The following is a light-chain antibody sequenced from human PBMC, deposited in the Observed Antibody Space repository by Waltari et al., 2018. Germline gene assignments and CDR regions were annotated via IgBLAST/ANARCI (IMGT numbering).Light chain of an antibody. CDR1: ILSMYP. J-gene: IGLJ3*02. Sequence: SSELTQDPTVSVALGQTVRITCQGDILSMYPVRWYQQKPGQAPILIHYGQAGRPSGHPDRFSGSTSGNTASLTITCQTAEDERIYYGNSRDNTNIAEVFGSGTKMTVL. CDR2: GQA. CDR3: NSRDNTNIAEV. V-gene: IGLV3-19*01.